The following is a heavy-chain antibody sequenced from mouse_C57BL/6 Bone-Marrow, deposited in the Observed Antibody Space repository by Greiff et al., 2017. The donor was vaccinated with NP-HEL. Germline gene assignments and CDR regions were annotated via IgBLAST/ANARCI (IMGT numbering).Heavy chain of an antibody. CDR3: ARHILPIYFDY. D-gene: IGHD1-1*01. CDR2: ISSGGSYT. CDR1: GFTFSSYG. V-gene: IGHV5-6*01. Sequence: EVQGVESGGDLVKPGGSLKLSCAASGFTFSSYGMSWVRQTPDKRLEWVATISSGGSYTYYPDSVKGRFTISRDNAKNTLYLQMSSLKSEDTAMYYCARHILPIYFDYWGQGTTLTVSS. J-gene: IGHJ2*01.